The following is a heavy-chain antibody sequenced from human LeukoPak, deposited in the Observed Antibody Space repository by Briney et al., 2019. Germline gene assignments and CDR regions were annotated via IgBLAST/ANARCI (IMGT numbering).Heavy chain of an antibody. CDR3: ARQGSGSYYTPFDY. D-gene: IGHD3-10*01. CDR1: GYTFTSYA. V-gene: IGHV1-3*01. Sequence: ASVKVSCKASGYTFTSYAMHWVRQAPGQRLEWMGWINAGNGNTKYSQKFQGRVTITRDTSASTAYMELSSLRSEDTAVYYCARQGSGSYYTPFDYWGQGTLVTVSS. J-gene: IGHJ4*02. CDR2: INAGNGNT.